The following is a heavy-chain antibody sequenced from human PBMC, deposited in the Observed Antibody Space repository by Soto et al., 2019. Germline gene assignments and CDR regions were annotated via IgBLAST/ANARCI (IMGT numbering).Heavy chain of an antibody. D-gene: IGHD5-18*01. V-gene: IGHV3-23*01. J-gene: IGHJ4*02. Sequence: GGSLRLSCAASGFTFSSYAMSWVRQAPGKGLEWVSAISGSGGSTYYADSVKGRFTISRDNSKNTLYLQMNSLGAEDTAVYYCAKDPREIQLWPKYCFDYWGQGTLVTVAS. CDR2: ISGSGGST. CDR3: AKDPREIQLWPKYCFDY. CDR1: GFTFSSYA.